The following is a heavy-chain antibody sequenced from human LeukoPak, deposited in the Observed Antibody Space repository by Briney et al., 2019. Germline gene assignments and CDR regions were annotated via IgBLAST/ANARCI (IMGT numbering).Heavy chain of an antibody. CDR2: ITGNGATT. J-gene: IGHJ4*02. CDR1: GFSFSSSA. CDR3: AKERRRVDTAMVRSYYFEN. D-gene: IGHD5-18*01. V-gene: IGHV3-23*01. Sequence: ESLRLSCAGSGFSFSSSAMSWVRQTPGKGLEWVSSITGNGATTYYSDSVKGRFTISRDNSRNTLSLQMSSLRVEDTAVYYCAKERRRVDTAMVRSYYFENWGQGTLVTVSS.